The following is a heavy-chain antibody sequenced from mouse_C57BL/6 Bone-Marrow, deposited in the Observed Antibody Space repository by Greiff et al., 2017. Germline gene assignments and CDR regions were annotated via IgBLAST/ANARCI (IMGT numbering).Heavy chain of an antibody. CDR2: IRNKANGYTT. CDR1: GFTFTDYY. V-gene: IGHV7-3*01. CDR3: ARSRDVYSYAMDY. D-gene: IGHD2-3*01. J-gene: IGHJ4*01. Sequence: EVKLVESGGGLVQPGGSLSLSCAASGFTFTDYYMRWVRQPPGKALEWLGFIRNKANGYTTEYSASVKGRFTISRDNSQSILYLQMNALRAEDSATDYCARSRDVYSYAMDYWGQGTSVTVSS.